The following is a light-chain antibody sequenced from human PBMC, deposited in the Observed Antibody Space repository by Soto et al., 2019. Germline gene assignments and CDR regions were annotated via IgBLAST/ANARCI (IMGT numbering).Light chain of an antibody. CDR3: QQYYNTLQLT. CDR2: WAS. V-gene: IGKV4-1*01. Sequence: DIVMTQSPDSLAVSLGERATINCKSSQSVLYSSNNKNYLAWYQQKPGQPPKLLIYWASTRESGVPDRFSGSGSGTDFTLTISSLQAEDVALYYCQQYYNTLQLTFGGGTKVEIK. J-gene: IGKJ4*01. CDR1: QSVLYSSNNKNY.